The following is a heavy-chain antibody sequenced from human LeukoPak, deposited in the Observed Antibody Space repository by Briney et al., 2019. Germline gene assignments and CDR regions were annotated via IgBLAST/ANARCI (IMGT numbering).Heavy chain of an antibody. V-gene: IGHV4-31*03. CDR1: GGSISSGDYF. CDR3: ARVEGDNNSGSSGYPGPFDS. Sequence: SQTLSLTCTVSGGSISSGDYFWSWIRQHPGKGLEWIAYISNSGRTYYKPSLKSRVDISLDTSQNQVSLKLRFLTAADTAVYYCARVEGDNNSGSSGYPGPFDSWGQGTLVTLSS. J-gene: IGHJ4*02. D-gene: IGHD3-22*01. CDR2: ISNSGRT.